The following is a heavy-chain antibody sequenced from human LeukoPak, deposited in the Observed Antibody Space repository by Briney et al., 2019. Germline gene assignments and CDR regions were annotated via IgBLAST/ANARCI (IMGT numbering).Heavy chain of an antibody. J-gene: IGHJ6*03. CDR2: IYYSGST. V-gene: IGHV4-59*01. Sequence: SETLSLTCTVSGGSISSYYWSWIRQPPGKGLEWIGYIYYSGSTNYNPSLKSRVTISVDTSKNQFSLKLSSVTAADTAVYYCARLTYYRESNGYWEGGRRAYPYSSYMDVWGKGTTVIISS. D-gene: IGHD3-22*01. CDR3: ARLTYYRESNGYWEGGRRAYPYSSYMDV. CDR1: GGSISSYY.